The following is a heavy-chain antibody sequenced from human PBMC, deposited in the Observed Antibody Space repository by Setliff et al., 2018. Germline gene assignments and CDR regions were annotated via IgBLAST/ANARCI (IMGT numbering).Heavy chain of an antibody. CDR2: INPNSGGT. V-gene: IGHV1-2*06. J-gene: IGHJ4*02. Sequence: ASVKVSCKASGYTFTGYYMHWVRQAPGQGLEWMGRINPNSGGTNYAQKFLGRVTVTRDTSISTAYMELSRLRSDDTAVYYCAKDGVGAKYYFDYWGQGTLVTVSS. D-gene: IGHD1-26*01. CDR1: GYTFTGYY. CDR3: AKDGVGAKYYFDY.